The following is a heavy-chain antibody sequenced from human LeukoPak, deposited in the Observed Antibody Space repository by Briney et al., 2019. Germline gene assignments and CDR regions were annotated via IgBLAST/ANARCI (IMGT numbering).Heavy chain of an antibody. J-gene: IGHJ4*02. V-gene: IGHV3-74*01. CDR3: ASIGYSSGWYRY. Sequence: GGSLRLSRAASGFTFSSYLMHWVRQAPGKGLVWVSRINSDGSSTSYADSVKGRFTISRDNAKNTLYLQMNSLRAEDTAVYYCASIGYSSGWYRYWGQGTLVTVSS. CDR2: INSDGSST. D-gene: IGHD6-19*01. CDR1: GFTFSSYL.